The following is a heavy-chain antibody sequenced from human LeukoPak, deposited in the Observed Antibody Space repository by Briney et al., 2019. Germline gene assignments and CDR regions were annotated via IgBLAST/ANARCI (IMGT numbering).Heavy chain of an antibody. CDR2: IWYDGSNK. J-gene: IGHJ6*02. D-gene: IGHD3-22*01. Sequence: GGSLILSCATSGFTFRSHAMHWVRQSPGKGLEWVAQIWYDGSNKYYADSVKGRFSVSRDNSKNTLYPQMNSLRAEDTAVYYCARVLRDSSGYYYYYYGMDVWGQGTTVTVSS. CDR3: ARVLRDSSGYYYYYYGMDV. CDR1: GFTFRSHA. V-gene: IGHV3-30*02.